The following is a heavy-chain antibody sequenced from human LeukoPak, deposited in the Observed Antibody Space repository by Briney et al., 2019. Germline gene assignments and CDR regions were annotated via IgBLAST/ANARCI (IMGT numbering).Heavy chain of an antibody. Sequence: ASVKVSCKAAGYSFITYGISWVRQAPGQGLDWMGWVSGYNGDTHYAQKLQGRVTMTTDTSASTAYMGLGSLRSDDTAVYYCARVGGGNSRATDAFDIWGQGTMVTVSS. CDR3: ARVGGGNSRATDAFDI. V-gene: IGHV1-18*01. CDR1: GYSFITYG. J-gene: IGHJ3*02. CDR2: VSGYNGDT. D-gene: IGHD4-23*01.